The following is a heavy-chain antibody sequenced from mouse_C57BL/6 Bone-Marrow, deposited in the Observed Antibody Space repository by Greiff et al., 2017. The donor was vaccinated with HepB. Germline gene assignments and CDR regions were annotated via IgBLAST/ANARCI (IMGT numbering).Heavy chain of an antibody. CDR3: TTITTVPFAY. D-gene: IGHD1-1*01. J-gene: IGHJ3*01. CDR2: IDPENGDT. Sequence: EVQLQQSGAELVRPGASVKLSCTASGFNINDDYMHWVKQRPEQGLEWIGWIDPENGDTEYASKFQGKATITADTSSNTAYLQLSSLTSEDTAVYYCTTITTVPFAYWGQGTLVTVSA. CDR1: GFNINDDY. V-gene: IGHV14-4*01.